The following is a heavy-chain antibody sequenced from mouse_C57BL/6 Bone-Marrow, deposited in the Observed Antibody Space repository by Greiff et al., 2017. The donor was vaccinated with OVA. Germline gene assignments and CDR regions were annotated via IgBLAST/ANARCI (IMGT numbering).Heavy chain of an antibody. D-gene: IGHD1-1*01. CDR2: INPGSGGT. Sequence: VQLQQSGAELVRPGTSVKVSCKASGYAFTNYLIEWVKQRPGQGLEWIGVINPGSGGTNYNEKFKGKATLTADKSSSTAYMQLSSLTSEDSAVYFCARGGYGSRNYLDYWGQGTTLTVSS. J-gene: IGHJ2*01. V-gene: IGHV1-54*01. CDR3: ARGGYGSRNYLDY. CDR1: GYAFTNYL.